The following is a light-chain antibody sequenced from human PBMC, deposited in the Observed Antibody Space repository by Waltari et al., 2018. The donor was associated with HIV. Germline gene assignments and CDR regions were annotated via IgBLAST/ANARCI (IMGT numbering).Light chain of an antibody. CDR1: QIVDDHN. Sequence: EVLLILSPAPLYLSPGDSASLPGRASQIVDDHNLSWYRQARGQPPRLLIYGATIKAPGVADRFGGGGSGKEFILNISRLEPEDFAVYFCQQCSGSCTFGQGT. V-gene: IGKV3-20*01. J-gene: IGKJ2*02. CDR3: QQCSGSCT. CDR2: GAT.